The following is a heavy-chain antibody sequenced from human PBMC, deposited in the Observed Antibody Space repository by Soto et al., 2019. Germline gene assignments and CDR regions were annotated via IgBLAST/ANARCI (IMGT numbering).Heavy chain of an antibody. CDR2: IFYSGGT. D-gene: IGHD4-17*01. Sequence: SETLSLTCTVSGDSITFSSYYWGWIRQPPGKGLEWIGYIFYSGGTYYNPSLKSRVTISVDRSQNQFSLKLSSVTAADTAVYYCARVFDYGHFDYWGQGTLVTVSS. J-gene: IGHJ4*02. CDR3: ARVFDYGHFDY. CDR1: GDSITFSSYY. V-gene: IGHV4-39*07.